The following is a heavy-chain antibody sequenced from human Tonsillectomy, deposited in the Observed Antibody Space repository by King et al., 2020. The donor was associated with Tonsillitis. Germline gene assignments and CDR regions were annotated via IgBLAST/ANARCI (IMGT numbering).Heavy chain of an antibody. Sequence: VQLQQWGAGLLKPSETLSLTCAVYGGSFSGYYWSWIGQPPGKGLCWIGEINHSGSTNHNPSLNSRVTISVDTSKNQFSLNLSSVTAADTAVYYCARGLLYYDFWSGAGYMDVWGKGTTVTVSS. J-gene: IGHJ6*03. V-gene: IGHV4-34*01. CDR2: INHSGST. D-gene: IGHD3-3*01. CDR3: ARGLLYYDFWSGAGYMDV. CDR1: GGSFSGYY.